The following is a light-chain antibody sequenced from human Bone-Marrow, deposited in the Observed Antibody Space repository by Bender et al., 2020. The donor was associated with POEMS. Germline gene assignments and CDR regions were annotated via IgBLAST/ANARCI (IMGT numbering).Light chain of an antibody. CDR2: NTN. CDR3: ASWDDSLKAVV. Sequence: QSVLTQPPSASGTPGQRVIISCSGSSSNIVTNPVNWYQHLPGTAPKVLIYNTNQRPSGVPDRFSASKSATSASLAISGLQTEDAADYYCASWDDSLKAVVFGGGTKLTVL. V-gene: IGLV1-44*01. CDR1: SSNIVTNP. J-gene: IGLJ2*01.